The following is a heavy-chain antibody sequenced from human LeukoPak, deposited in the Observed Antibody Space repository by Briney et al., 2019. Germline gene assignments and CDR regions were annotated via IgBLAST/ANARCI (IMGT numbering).Heavy chain of an antibody. CDR2: IYHSGST. D-gene: IGHD2-21*02. Sequence: SETLSLTCTVSGYSISSGYYWGWIRQPPGKGLEWIGTIYHSGSTYYNPSLKSRVTISVDTSKNHFSLKLSSVTAADTAVYYCARQDCGGDCYSLDHAFDIWGQGTMVTVSS. J-gene: IGHJ3*02. CDR3: ARQDCGGDCYSLDHAFDI. V-gene: IGHV4-38-2*02. CDR1: GYSISSGYY.